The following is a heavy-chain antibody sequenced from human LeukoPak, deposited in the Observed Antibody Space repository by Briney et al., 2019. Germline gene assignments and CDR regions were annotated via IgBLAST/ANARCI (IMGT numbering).Heavy chain of an antibody. V-gene: IGHV3-23*01. CDR2: ISGSGGST. Sequence: GGSLRLSCTASGFTFSRYAMSWVRQAPGKGLEWVSAISGSGGSTYYADSVRGRFTISRDNSKNTLYLQMNSLRAEDTAVYYCAKGWWLRFLDYWGQGTLVTVSS. D-gene: IGHD5-12*01. J-gene: IGHJ4*02. CDR3: AKGWWLRFLDY. CDR1: GFTFSRYA.